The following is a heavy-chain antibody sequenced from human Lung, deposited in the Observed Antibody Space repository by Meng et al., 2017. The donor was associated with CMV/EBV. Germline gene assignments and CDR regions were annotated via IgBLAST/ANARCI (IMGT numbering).Heavy chain of an antibody. J-gene: IGHJ4*02. V-gene: IGHV3-23*01. D-gene: IGHD6-13*01. CDR2: ISGSGGST. CDR1: GLTFSSYA. Sequence: EVQPLVLGGGLVQSGGSVRLVWSASGLTFSSYAMSWVRQAPGTGLEWVSAISGSGGSTYYADSVKGRFTISRDNSKNTLYLQMNSLRAEDTAVYYCAKFNGRAAAGPLDYWGQGTLVTVST. CDR3: AKFNGRAAAGPLDY.